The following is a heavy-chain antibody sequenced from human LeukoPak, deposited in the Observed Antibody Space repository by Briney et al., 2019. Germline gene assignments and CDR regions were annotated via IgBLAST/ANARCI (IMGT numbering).Heavy chain of an antibody. CDR1: EYTFTSYD. D-gene: IGHD2-15*01. CDR2: INPNSGGT. J-gene: IGHJ5*02. CDR3: AREGDIVADVNWFDP. Sequence: ASVKVSCKASEYTFTSYDINWVRQAPGQGLEWMGWINPNSGGTNYAQKFQGRVTMTRDTSISTAYMELSRLRSDDTAVYYCAREGDIVADVNWFDPWGQGTLVTVSS. V-gene: IGHV1-2*02.